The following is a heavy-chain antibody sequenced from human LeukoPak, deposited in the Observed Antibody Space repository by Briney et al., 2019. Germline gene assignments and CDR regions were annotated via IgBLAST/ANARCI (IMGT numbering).Heavy chain of an antibody. D-gene: IGHD6-13*01. CDR2: VYYTGST. CDR1: GGSINSSTYY. Sequence: SETLSLTCTVSGGSINSSTYYWGWIRQPPGKRLEWVGNVYYTGSTNYNPSLKSRVTVSVDTSKNQFSLKLTSVTAADTAVYYCARRKLRTSWRDYWGQGTLVTVSS. CDR3: ARRKLRTSWRDY. J-gene: IGHJ4*02. V-gene: IGHV4-39*01.